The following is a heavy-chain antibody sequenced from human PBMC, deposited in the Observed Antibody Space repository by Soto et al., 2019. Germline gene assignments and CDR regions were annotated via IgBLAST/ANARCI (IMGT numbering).Heavy chain of an antibody. J-gene: IGHJ5*02. CDR1: GYTFTSYD. V-gene: IGHV1-8*01. D-gene: IGHD6-13*01. CDR2: MNPNSGNT. Sequence: QVQLVQSGAEVKKPGASVKVSCKASGYTFTSYDINWVRQATGQGLEWMGWMNPNSGNTGYAQKFQGRVTMTRNTSISTAYMELSSLRSEDTAVYYCARGGAVLFAVYQLGPFDPWGQGTLVTVSS. CDR3: ARGGAVLFAVYQLGPFDP.